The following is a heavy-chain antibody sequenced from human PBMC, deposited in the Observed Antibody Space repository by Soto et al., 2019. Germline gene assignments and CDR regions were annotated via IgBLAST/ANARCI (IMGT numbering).Heavy chain of an antibody. CDR3: ARVFHYYDSSGDAFDI. V-gene: IGHV4-30-2*01. CDR2: IYHSEST. CDR1: GGSISSGGYS. Sequence: TLSLTCAVAGGSISSGGYSWSWIRQPPGKGLEWIGYIYHSESTYYNPSLKSRVTISVDRSKNQFSLKLSSVTAADTAVYYCARVFHYYDSSGDAFDIWGQGTMVTVSS. D-gene: IGHD3-22*01. J-gene: IGHJ3*02.